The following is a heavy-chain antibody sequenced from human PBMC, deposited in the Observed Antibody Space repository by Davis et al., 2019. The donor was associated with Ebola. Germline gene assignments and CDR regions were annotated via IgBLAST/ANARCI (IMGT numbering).Heavy chain of an antibody. Sequence: MPSETLSLTCTVSGYSISSGYYWGWIRQPPGKGLEWIGSIYHSGSTYYNPSLKSRVTISVDTSKNQFSLKLSSVTAADTAVYYCARGTVWFGELFSYYFDYWGQGTPVTVSS. D-gene: IGHD3-10*01. CDR3: ARGTVWFGELFSYYFDY. CDR2: IYHSGST. CDR1: GYSISSGYY. V-gene: IGHV4-38-2*02. J-gene: IGHJ4*02.